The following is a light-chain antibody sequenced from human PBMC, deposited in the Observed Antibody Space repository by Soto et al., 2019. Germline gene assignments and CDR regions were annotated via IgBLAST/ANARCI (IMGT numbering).Light chain of an antibody. CDR3: SSYTASSAYV. CDR2: DVS. Sequence: QSVLTQAASVSGFPGQSISISCTGTSSDVGGYNYVSWYQHHPGKAPKLMIFDVSNRPSGVSNRFSGSKSGNTASLTISGLQAEDEADYYCSSYTASSAYVFGTGTKVTVL. J-gene: IGLJ1*01. CDR1: SSDVGGYNY. V-gene: IGLV2-14*03.